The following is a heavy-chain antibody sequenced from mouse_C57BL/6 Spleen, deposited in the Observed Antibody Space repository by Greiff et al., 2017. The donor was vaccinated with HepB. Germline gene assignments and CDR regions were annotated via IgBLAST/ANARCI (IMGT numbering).Heavy chain of an antibody. V-gene: IGHV5-9-1*02. D-gene: IGHD2-5*01. CDR2: ISSGGDYI. CDR1: GFTFSSYA. Sequence: EVQLQQSGEGLVKPGGSLKLSCAASGFTFSSYAMSWVRQTPEKRLEWVAYISSGGDYIYYADTVKGRFTISRDNARNTLYLQMSSLKSEDTAMYYCTREGSKISFAYWGQGTLVTVSA. CDR3: TREGSKISFAY. J-gene: IGHJ3*01.